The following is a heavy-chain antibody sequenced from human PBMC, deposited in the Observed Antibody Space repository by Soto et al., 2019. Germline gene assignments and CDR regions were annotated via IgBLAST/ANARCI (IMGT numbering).Heavy chain of an antibody. D-gene: IGHD1-7*01. V-gene: IGHV3-21*01. CDR3: ARDLRSNWNSPGWFDP. J-gene: IGHJ5*02. CDR2: ISSSSSYI. CDR1: GFTFSSYS. Sequence: GGSLRLSCAASGFTFSSYSMNWVRQAPGKGLEWVSSISSSSSYIYYADSVKGRFTISRDNAKNSLYLQMNSLRAEDTAVYYCARDLRSNWNSPGWFDPWGQGTLVTVS.